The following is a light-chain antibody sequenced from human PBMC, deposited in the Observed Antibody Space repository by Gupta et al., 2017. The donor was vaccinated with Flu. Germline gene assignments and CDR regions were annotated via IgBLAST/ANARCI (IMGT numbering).Light chain of an antibody. CDR1: SSNIGGYP. J-gene: IGLJ3*02. V-gene: IGLV1-44*01. Sequence: QSVLTQPPSASGTPGQRVTIHCSGSSSNIGGYPVHWYQHLPGTAPKLLINSHNQRPSGVPDRFSGSKSGTSASLAISGLQPEDEADYYCAGWDDSLSGWVFGGGTKLTVL. CDR2: SHN. CDR3: AGWDDSLSGWV.